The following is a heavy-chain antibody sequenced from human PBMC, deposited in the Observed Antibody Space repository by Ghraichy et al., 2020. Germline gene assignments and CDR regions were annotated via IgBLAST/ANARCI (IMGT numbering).Heavy chain of an antibody. D-gene: IGHD3-3*01. CDR3: ARATYDFWSGYKD. CDR1: GFTFNNYA. J-gene: IGHJ4*02. Sequence: LSLTCAASGFTFNNYAMHWVRQAPGKGLEYVSAISSDGGSTYYASSVKGRFTISRDNSKNTLYLQMGSLRAEDMAVYYCARATYDFWSGYKDWGQGTLVTVSS. CDR2: ISSDGGST. V-gene: IGHV3-64*01.